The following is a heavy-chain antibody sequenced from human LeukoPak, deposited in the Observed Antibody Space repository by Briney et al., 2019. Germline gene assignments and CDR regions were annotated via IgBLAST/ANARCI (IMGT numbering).Heavy chain of an antibody. CDR3: ARERSHAFDI. CDR1: GFTFSSYA. V-gene: IGHV3-23*01. Sequence: GGSLRLSCAASGFTFSSYAMSWVRQAPGKGLEWVSGISGSDGYTYYADSVKGRFTISRDNSKNTLYLQMNSLRVDDTAVYYCARERSHAFDIWGQGTMVTVSS. CDR2: ISGSDGYT. J-gene: IGHJ3*02. D-gene: IGHD2-15*01.